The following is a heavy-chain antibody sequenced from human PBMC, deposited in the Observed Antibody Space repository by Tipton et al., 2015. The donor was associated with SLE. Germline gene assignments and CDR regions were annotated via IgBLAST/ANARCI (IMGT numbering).Heavy chain of an antibody. CDR3: IPRGYSGY. J-gene: IGHJ4*02. CDR1: GFTFTNAW. V-gene: IGHV3-15*01. D-gene: IGHD5-12*01. Sequence: SLRLSCTVSGFTFTNAWMSWVRQAPGKGLEWVGRIKSKAGGGTTDYVAPVKGRSTMSRDDSKNTLYLQMNSLKTEDTAVYYCIPRGYSGYWGQGTLVTVSS. CDR2: IKSKAGGGTT.